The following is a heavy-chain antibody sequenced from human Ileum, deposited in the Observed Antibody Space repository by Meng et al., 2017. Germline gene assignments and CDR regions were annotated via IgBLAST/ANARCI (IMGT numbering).Heavy chain of an antibody. CDR2: IHNSGST. Sequence: QGHAHAWGDVLLKPPEARPHTSAVSGGSFSGYYWNGIRQAPEKGLEWIWEIHNSGSTNFNPSLKRRVTTSVDTSKNQFSLKLTSVTAADTAVYYCARGAWLVRGVIISSFDYWGQGALVTVSS. CDR1: GGSFSGYY. J-gene: IGHJ4*02. CDR3: ARGAWLVRGVIISSFDY. D-gene: IGHD3-10*01. V-gene: IGHV4-34*01.